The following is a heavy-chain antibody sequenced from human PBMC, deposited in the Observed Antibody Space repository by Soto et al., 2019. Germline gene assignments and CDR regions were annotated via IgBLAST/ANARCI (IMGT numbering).Heavy chain of an antibody. CDR1: GFTFSSYG. CDR2: ISYDGSNK. CDR3: AKDLREGYYGSGSYWGFDY. Sequence: GGSLRLSCAASGFTFSSYGMHWVRQAPGKGLEWVAVISYDGSNKYYADSVKGRFTISRDNSKNTLYLQMNSLRAEDTAVYYCAKDLREGYYGSGSYWGFDYWGQGTLVTVSS. J-gene: IGHJ4*02. D-gene: IGHD3-10*01. V-gene: IGHV3-30*18.